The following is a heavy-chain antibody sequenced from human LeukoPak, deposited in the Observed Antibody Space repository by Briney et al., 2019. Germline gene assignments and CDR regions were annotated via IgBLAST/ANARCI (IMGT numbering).Heavy chain of an antibody. CDR2: IIPIIGTA. CDR3: ARVIRYYYYYMDV. Sequence: PVKVSCKASGGTFSSYAISWVRQAPGQGLEWMGGIIPIIGTANYAQKFQGRVTITADKSTSTAYMELSSLRSEDTAVYYCARVIRYYYYYMDVWGKGTTVTVSS. J-gene: IGHJ6*03. V-gene: IGHV1-69*06. CDR1: GGTFSSYA.